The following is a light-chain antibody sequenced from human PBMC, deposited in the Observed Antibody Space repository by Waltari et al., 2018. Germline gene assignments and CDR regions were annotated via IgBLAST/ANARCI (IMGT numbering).Light chain of an antibody. CDR2: KDI. J-gene: IGLJ2*01. CDR3: QSADSSGSL. CDR1: AFPDQY. V-gene: IGLV3-25*03. Sequence: SSDLTQSPSLSVSPGQTARITCPGDAFPDQYAFWYQQKPGQAPALVIYKDIERPSGIPWRFSGSSSRTTVTFTISRVQAEDEDDYYYQSADSSGSLFGGGTKLTVL.